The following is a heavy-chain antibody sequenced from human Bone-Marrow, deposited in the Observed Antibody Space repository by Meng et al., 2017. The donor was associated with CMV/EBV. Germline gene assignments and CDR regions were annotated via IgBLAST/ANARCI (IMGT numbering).Heavy chain of an antibody. V-gene: IGHV6-1*01. J-gene: IGHJ4*02. CDR1: GDSVSSNSAA. Sequence: SQTLSLTCDISGDSVSSNSAAWHWIRQSPSRGLEWLGRTYYKSKWYFDYAVSVKSRITINPDSSKDQFSLQLNSVTPEDTAVYYCARAGGGDSLDFDYWGLGTLVTVSS. D-gene: IGHD2-21*02. CDR2: TYYKSKWYF. CDR3: ARAGGGDSLDFDY.